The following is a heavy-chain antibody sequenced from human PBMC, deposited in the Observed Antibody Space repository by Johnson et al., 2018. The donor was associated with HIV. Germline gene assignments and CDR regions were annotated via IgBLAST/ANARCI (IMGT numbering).Heavy chain of an antibody. CDR3: ASDSQRPLFGVVIKGDGIDI. J-gene: IGHJ3*02. CDR1: GFIFSHAW. D-gene: IGHD3-3*01. Sequence: VQVVESGGGLVKPGGSLTLSCAASGFIFSHAWMSWVRQAPGKGLEWVGRLKSKTDGGTTDYAAPVKGRFTISRDDSKNTLYLQMNSLKTEDTAVYYCASDSQRPLFGVVIKGDGIDIWGQGTMVTVSS. CDR2: LKSKTDGGTT. V-gene: IGHV3-15*01.